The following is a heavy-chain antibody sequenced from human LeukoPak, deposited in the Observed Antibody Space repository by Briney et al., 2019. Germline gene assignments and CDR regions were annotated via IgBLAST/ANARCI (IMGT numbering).Heavy chain of an antibody. CDR2: INHSGST. V-gene: IGHV4-34*01. Sequence: SETLSLTCAVYGGSFSGYYWSWIRQPPGKGLEWIGEINHSGSTNYNPSLKSRVTISVDTSKNQFSLKLSSVTAADTAVYHCARANYYDSSGYYANWGQGTLVTVSS. CDR3: ARANYYDSSGYYAN. D-gene: IGHD3-22*01. CDR1: GGSFSGYY. J-gene: IGHJ4*02.